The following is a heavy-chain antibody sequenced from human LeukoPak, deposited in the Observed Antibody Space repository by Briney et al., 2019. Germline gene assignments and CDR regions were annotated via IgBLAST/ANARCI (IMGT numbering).Heavy chain of an antibody. Sequence: ASVKVSCKTSGYTFTSYGISWVRQAPGQGLEWMGWISVYNGNTNTAQKLQGRVTMTSDTSTSTVYMELKSLRSEDTAVYFCARVGATGATADNWGQGTLVTVSS. D-gene: IGHD2-21*02. V-gene: IGHV1-18*01. J-gene: IGHJ4*02. CDR3: ARVGATGATADN. CDR1: GYTFTSYG. CDR2: ISVYNGNT.